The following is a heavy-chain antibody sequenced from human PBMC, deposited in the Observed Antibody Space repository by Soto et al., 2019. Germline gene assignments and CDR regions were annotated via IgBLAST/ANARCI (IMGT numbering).Heavy chain of an antibody. Sequence: ASVKVSCKASGGTFSSYAISWVRQAPGQGLEWMGWISAYNGNTNYAQKLQGRVTMTTDTSTSTAYMELRSLRSDDTAVYYCASRGADYGDIDAFDIWGQGTMVTVSS. CDR1: GGTFSSYA. D-gene: IGHD4-17*01. V-gene: IGHV1-18*01. CDR3: ASRGADYGDIDAFDI. CDR2: ISAYNGNT. J-gene: IGHJ3*02.